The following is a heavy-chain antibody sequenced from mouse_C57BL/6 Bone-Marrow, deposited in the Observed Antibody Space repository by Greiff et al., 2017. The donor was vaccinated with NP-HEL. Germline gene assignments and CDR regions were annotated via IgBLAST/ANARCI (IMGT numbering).Heavy chain of an antibody. D-gene: IGHD1-1*01. J-gene: IGHJ4*01. CDR2: IVPENGDT. V-gene: IGHV14-4*01. Sequence: VQLQQSGAELVRPGASVKLSCTASGFNIKDDYMHWVKQRPEQGLEWIGWIVPENGDTEYASKFQGKATITADTSSNTAYLQLSSLTSEDTAVYYCTTTVDDYYAMDDWGQGTSVTVSS. CDR3: TTTVDDYYAMDD. CDR1: GFNIKDDY.